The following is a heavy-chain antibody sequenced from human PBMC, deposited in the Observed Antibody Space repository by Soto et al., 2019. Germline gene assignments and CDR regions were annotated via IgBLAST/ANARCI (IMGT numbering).Heavy chain of an antibody. D-gene: IGHD6-19*01. J-gene: IGHJ5*02. Sequence: SETLSLTCTVSGGSISSYYWGWIRQPPGKGLEWIGYIYYSGSTNYNPSLKSRVTISVDTSKNQFSLKLSSVTAADTAVYYCARLYSSGWYWFDPWGQGTLVTVSS. CDR2: IYYSGST. CDR3: ARLYSSGWYWFDP. CDR1: GGSISSYY. V-gene: IGHV4-59*01.